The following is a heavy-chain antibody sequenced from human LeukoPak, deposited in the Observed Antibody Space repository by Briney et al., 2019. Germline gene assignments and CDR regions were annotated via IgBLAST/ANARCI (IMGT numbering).Heavy chain of an antibody. Sequence: GGSLRLSCAASGFTFSSYSMNWVRQAPGKGLEWVSYVSSGSSTIYYADSVKGRFTVSRDNGKRSLYLHMNSLRAEDTAMYYCARTYAYDATGDRGHWGQGTLVTVSS. CDR1: GFTFSSYS. CDR2: VSSGSSTI. J-gene: IGHJ4*02. CDR3: ARTYAYDATGDRGH. D-gene: IGHD3-16*01. V-gene: IGHV3-48*04.